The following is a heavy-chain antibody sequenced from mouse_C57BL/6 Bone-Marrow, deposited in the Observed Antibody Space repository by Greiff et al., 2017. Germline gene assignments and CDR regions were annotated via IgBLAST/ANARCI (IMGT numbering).Heavy chain of an antibody. CDR3: AREEDIYYGIPYAMDY. CDR1: GYAFTNYL. V-gene: IGHV1-54*01. Sequence: QVQLQQSGAELVRPGTSVKVSCKASGYAFTNYLIEWVKQRPGQGLEWIGVINPGSGGTNYNEKFKGKATLTADKSSSTAYMQLSSLTSEDSAVYFCAREEDIYYGIPYAMDYWGQGTSVTVSS. J-gene: IGHJ4*01. D-gene: IGHD2-1*01. CDR2: INPGSGGT.